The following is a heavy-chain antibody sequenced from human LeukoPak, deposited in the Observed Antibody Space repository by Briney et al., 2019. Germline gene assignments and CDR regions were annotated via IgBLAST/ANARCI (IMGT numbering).Heavy chain of an antibody. CDR2: FDPEDGET. D-gene: IGHD6-6*01. V-gene: IGHV1-24*01. J-gene: IGHJ6*03. CDR3: ATEYSSSSGSGYYYMDV. CDR1: GYTLTELS. Sequence: ASVKVSCKVSGYTLTELSMHWVRQAPGKGLEWMEGFDPEDGETIYAQKFQGRVTMTEDTSTDTAYMELSSLRSEDTAVYYCATEYSSSSGSGYYYMDVWGKGTTVTVSS.